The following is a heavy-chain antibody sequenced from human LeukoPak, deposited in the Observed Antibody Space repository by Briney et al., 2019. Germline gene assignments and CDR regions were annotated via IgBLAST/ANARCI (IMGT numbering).Heavy chain of an antibody. CDR1: GFTFNDYS. V-gene: IGHV3-21*01. CDR3: ARDWRRVAVPPH. D-gene: IGHD6-19*01. Sequence: GGSLRLSCAASGFTFNDYSMNWVRQAPGKGLEWVSCVSSSSNHKYYADSVKGRFTISRDNVKNSLCLQMNNLRAEDTAVYYCARDWRRVAVPPHWGQGTLVTVSS. J-gene: IGHJ4*02. CDR2: VSSSSNHK.